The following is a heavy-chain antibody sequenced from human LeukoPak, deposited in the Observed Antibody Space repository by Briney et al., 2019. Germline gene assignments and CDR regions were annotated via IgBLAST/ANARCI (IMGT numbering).Heavy chain of an antibody. J-gene: IGHJ4*02. CDR2: INPNSGGT. V-gene: IGHV1-2*02. CDR1: GYTFTGYY. CDR3: ARDISRTYYY. D-gene: IGHD1-26*01. Sequence: GASVKVSCKASGYTFTGYYMHWVRQAPGQGLEWMGWINPNSGGTKYAQKFQGRVSMTSDTSITTAYMELSSLRSDDTAIYYCARDISRTYYYWGQGTLVTVSP.